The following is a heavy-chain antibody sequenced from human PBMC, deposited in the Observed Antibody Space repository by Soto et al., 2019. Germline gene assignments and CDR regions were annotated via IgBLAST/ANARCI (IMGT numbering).Heavy chain of an antibody. CDR1: GFSFSPAW. Sequence: EVQLVESGGGLETLGGSLTLSCAAPGFSFSPAWLNWVGQAPGKGLEWVGLIKSKGGGGTADYAAPVKGRFIISRDDSKNTIYLQMNSLKPEDTALYYCIWQQDFYYGRAVWGQGTTVTVSS. J-gene: IGHJ6*02. V-gene: IGHV3-15*07. CDR3: IWQQDFYYGRAV. CDR2: IKSKGGGGTA. D-gene: IGHD6-13*01.